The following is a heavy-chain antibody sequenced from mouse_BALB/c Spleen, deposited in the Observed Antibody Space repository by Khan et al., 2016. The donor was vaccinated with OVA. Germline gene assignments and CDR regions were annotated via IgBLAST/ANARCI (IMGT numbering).Heavy chain of an antibody. V-gene: IGHV3-2*02. Sequence: EVQLQESGPGLVKPSQSLSLTCTLTGYSITTDYAWNWIRQFPGNKLEWMGYISYSGNTKYNPSLKSRISITRDTSKNQFFLQLKSVTTEDTARYDCARVYGGDFDYWGQGTTLTVSS. D-gene: IGHD1-1*01. CDR2: ISYSGNT. CDR1: GYSITTDYA. CDR3: ARVYGGDFDY. J-gene: IGHJ2*01.